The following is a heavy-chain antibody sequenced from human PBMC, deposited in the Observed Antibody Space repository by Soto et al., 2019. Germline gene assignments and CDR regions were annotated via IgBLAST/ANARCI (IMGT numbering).Heavy chain of an antibody. Sequence: QVQLQESGPGLVKPSGTLSLTCAVSGGSISSSYWWSWVRQPPGKGLEWIGEIYHSGSTNYNPSLKSRVTISVDKSKNQFSLKLSSVTAADTAVYHCARRRITMIVVVFDAFDIWGQGTMVTVSS. CDR2: IYHSGST. D-gene: IGHD3-22*01. CDR3: ARRRITMIVVVFDAFDI. CDR1: GGSISSSYW. V-gene: IGHV4-4*02. J-gene: IGHJ3*02.